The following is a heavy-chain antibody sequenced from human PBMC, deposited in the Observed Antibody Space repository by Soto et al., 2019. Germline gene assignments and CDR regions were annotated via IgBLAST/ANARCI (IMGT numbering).Heavy chain of an antibody. Sequence: QVQLVQSGAEVKKPGSSVKVSCTASGGTFNFYTINWVRQAPGQRPEGVGRVNPIVGMSSSAPKFQGRVTMTAHKSTSKAYMDLTGLRSEDTAVYYCATSYGSGSTHFDYWGQGTLVTVSS. CDR1: GGTFNFYT. D-gene: IGHD3-10*01. J-gene: IGHJ4*02. V-gene: IGHV1-69*02. CDR3: ATSYGSGSTHFDY. CDR2: VNPIVGMS.